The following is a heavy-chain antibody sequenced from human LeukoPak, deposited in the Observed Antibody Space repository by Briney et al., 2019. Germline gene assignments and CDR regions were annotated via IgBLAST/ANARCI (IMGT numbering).Heavy chain of an antibody. CDR2: VARDGGHK. D-gene: IGHD4-11*01. Sequence: GGSLRLPCSASGFTFSDYGIQWVRQAPGKGLEWVAVVARDGGHKVYSDSVKGRLYISRDNSKNTAFLQMDSLRAEDAAVYFCAREHSHSNWFFDLWGPGTPVTVSS. CDR1: GFTFSDYG. J-gene: IGHJ2*01. CDR3: AREHSHSNWFFDL. V-gene: IGHV3-30*03.